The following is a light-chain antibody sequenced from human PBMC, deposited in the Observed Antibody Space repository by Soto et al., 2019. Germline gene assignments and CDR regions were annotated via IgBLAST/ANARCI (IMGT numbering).Light chain of an antibody. CDR1: SNDVGGYNY. J-gene: IGLJ1*01. V-gene: IGLV2-14*01. CDR2: DVR. Sequence: QSALTQAASVSGSPGQSITISCTGTSNDVGGYNYVSWYQQHPDTAPKLIIYDVRYRPSGVSDRFSGSKSCNTASLTISGLQAEVESDYSCSAYTISISAYVFGSGTKGTV. CDR3: SAYTISISAYV.